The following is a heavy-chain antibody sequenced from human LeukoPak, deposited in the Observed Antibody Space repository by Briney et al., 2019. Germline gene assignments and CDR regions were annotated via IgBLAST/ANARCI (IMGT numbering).Heavy chain of an antibody. D-gene: IGHD1-26*01. Sequence: RGSLRLSCAASGFNVSSNYMSWVRQAPGKGLEWVSVIYSGGSTYYADSVKGRFTISRHNSKNTLYLQMNSLRAEDTAVYYCARDGSPDAFDIWGQGTMVTVSS. J-gene: IGHJ3*02. CDR2: IYSGGST. CDR1: GFNVSSNY. V-gene: IGHV3-53*04. CDR3: ARDGSPDAFDI.